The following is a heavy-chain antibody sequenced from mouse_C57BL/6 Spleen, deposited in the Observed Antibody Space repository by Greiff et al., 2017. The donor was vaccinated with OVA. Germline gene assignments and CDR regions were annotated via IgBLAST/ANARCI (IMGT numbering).Heavy chain of an antibody. CDR3: AREGYYGSSSYYFDY. Sequence: QVHVKQSGAELVRPGASVKLSCKASGYTFTDYYINWVKQRPGQGLEWIARIYPGSGNTYYNEKFKGKATLTAEKSSSTAYMQLSSLTSEDSAVYFCAREGYYGSSSYYFDYWGQGTTLTVSS. D-gene: IGHD1-1*01. J-gene: IGHJ2*01. CDR1: GYTFTDYY. CDR2: IYPGSGNT. V-gene: IGHV1-76*01.